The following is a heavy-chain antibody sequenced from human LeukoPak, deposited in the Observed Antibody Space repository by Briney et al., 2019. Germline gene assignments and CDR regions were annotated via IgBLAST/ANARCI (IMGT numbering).Heavy chain of an antibody. J-gene: IGHJ4*02. V-gene: IGHV3-74*01. CDR2: INSDGSST. Sequence: PGVSLRLSCAVSGFTFSSSWMHWVRQAPGKGLVWVSRINSDGSSTSYADSVKGRFTISRDNAKNTLYLQMNSLRAEDTAVYYCARDTYYYDRAFDYWGQGTLVTVSS. CDR1: GFTFSSSW. D-gene: IGHD3-22*01. CDR3: ARDTYYYDRAFDY.